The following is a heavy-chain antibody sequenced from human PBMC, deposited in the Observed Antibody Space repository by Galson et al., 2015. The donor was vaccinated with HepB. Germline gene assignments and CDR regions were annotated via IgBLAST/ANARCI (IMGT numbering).Heavy chain of an antibody. Sequence: SVKVSCKASGYTFTSYGISWGRRAPGQGLEWMGWISAYNGNTNYAQKLQGRVTMTTDTSTSTAYMELRSLRSGDTAVYYCARASGSARVPFDYWGQGTLVTVSS. CDR1: GYTFTSYG. D-gene: IGHD1-26*01. CDR3: ARASGSARVPFDY. V-gene: IGHV1-18*01. CDR2: ISAYNGNT. J-gene: IGHJ4*02.